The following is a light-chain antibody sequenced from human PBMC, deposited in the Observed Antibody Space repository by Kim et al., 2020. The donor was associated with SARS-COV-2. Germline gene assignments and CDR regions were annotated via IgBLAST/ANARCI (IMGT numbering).Light chain of an antibody. J-gene: IGKJ3*01. CDR3: QQANSSPCT. V-gene: IGKV1-9*01. Sequence: IQLTQSPSSLSASVGDRVTITCRASQGIGSYLAWYQQRPGKAPNLLIYSASTLQSGVPSRFSGSGSGTDFTLTINSLQPEDFATYFCQQANSSPCTFGPGTKVDIK. CDR1: QGIGSY. CDR2: SAS.